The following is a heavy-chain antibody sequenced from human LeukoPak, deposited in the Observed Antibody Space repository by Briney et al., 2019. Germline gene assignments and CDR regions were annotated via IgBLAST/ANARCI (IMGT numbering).Heavy chain of an antibody. J-gene: IGHJ5*02. CDR1: GGSISSHY. CDR3: ARGDVDTAMVT. Sequence: SETLSLTCTVSGGSISSHYWSWIRQPPGKGLEWIGYIYYSGSTNYNPSLKSRVTISVDTSKNQFSLKLSSVTAADTAVYYCARGDVDTAMVTWGQGTLVTVSS. V-gene: IGHV4-59*11. CDR2: IYYSGST. D-gene: IGHD5-18*01.